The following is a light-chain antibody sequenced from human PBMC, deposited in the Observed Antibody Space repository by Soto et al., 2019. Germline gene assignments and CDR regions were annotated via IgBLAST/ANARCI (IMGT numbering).Light chain of an antibody. V-gene: IGKV3-11*01. CDR3: QQRSNWPIT. CDR2: DAS. Sequence: EIVLTQSPATLPLSPGERATLSCRASQSVSSYLAWYQQKPGQAPRLLIYDASNRATGIPARFSGSGSGTDFTLAISSLEPEDFVVYYCQQRSNWPITFGQGTRLEIK. J-gene: IGKJ5*01. CDR1: QSVSSY.